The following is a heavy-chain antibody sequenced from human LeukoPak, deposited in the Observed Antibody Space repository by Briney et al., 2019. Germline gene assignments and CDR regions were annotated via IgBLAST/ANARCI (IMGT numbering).Heavy chain of an antibody. D-gene: IGHD3-22*01. CDR3: AVYDSSGYYYSNDAFDI. J-gene: IGHJ3*02. CDR2: MNPNSGNT. V-gene: IGHV1-8*01. Sequence: GASVKVSCKASGNTFTSYDINWVRQATGQGLEWMGWMNPNSGNTGYAQKFQGRVTMTRNTSISTAYMELSSLRSEDTAVYYCAVYDSSGYYYSNDAFDIWGQGTMVTVSS. CDR1: GNTFTSYD.